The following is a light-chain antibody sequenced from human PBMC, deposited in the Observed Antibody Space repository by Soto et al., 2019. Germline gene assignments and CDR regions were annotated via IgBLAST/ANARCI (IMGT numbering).Light chain of an antibody. CDR3: QQYYDWPSLT. CDR2: GAS. Sequence: EIVMTQSPATLSLSPGERATLSCRASQSVSSYLAWSQQKPGQAPRLLLYGASSRATGIPDRFSGSGSGTDLTLSISSLQSEDFAVYYCQQYYDWPSLTFGGGTNVDIK. J-gene: IGKJ4*01. CDR1: QSVSSY. V-gene: IGKV3D-15*01.